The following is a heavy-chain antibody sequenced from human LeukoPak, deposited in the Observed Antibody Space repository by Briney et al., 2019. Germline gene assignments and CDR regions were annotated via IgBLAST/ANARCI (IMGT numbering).Heavy chain of an antibody. CDR1: RFTLSTYS. D-gene: IGHD6-19*01. Sequence: GGSLRLSCAASRFTLSTYSMSCVRQAPGKGLEWVSAIYSGDRTNYADSVKGRFTISRDTSRNTLYLQMNSPRAEDTADYYCATGDHWLAFDYWGQGTLVTVSP. V-gene: IGHV3-66*01. J-gene: IGHJ4*02. CDR3: ATGDHWLAFDY. CDR2: IYSGDRT.